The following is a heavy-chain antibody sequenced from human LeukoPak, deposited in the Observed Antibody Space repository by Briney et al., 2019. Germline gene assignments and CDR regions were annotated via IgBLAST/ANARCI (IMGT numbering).Heavy chain of an antibody. Sequence: SETLSLTCTVSGGSISSYYWSWIRQPPGKGLEWIGYIYYSESTNYNPSLKSRVTISVDTSKNQFSLKLSSVTAADTAVYYCAREGDPDGYITYFDYWGQGTLVTVSS. D-gene: IGHD5-24*01. CDR2: IYYSEST. CDR3: AREGDPDGYITYFDY. CDR1: GGSISSYY. J-gene: IGHJ4*02. V-gene: IGHV4-59*01.